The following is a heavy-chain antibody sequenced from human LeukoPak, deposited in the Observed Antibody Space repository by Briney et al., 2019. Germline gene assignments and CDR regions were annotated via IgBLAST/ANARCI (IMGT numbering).Heavy chain of an antibody. Sequence: PSETLSLTCTASGGSISTSYWNWLRQPAGKGLEWIGRIDTSGTTNYNPSLRGRVTMSVDTSKNHFSLNLSSVTAADTAVYYCATGPTWLDHWGQGTLVTVSS. J-gene: IGHJ5*02. V-gene: IGHV4-4*07. CDR3: ATGPTWLDH. CDR1: GGSISTSY. CDR2: IDTSGTT.